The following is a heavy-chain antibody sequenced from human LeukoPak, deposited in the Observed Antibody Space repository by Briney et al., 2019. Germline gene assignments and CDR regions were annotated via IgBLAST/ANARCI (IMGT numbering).Heavy chain of an antibody. CDR2: IHFSGTT. D-gene: IGHD6-19*01. CDR3: ARHGQWLVRLDY. Sequence: SETLYLTCTVSGGSISTNNYWAWIRQSPGKGPEWIGSIHFSGTTYYSPSLQSRVSISIDTSNNQFSLKLTSVTAADTALYSCARHGQWLVRLDYWGQGTLVTVSS. J-gene: IGHJ4*02. CDR1: GGSISTNNY. V-gene: IGHV4-39*01.